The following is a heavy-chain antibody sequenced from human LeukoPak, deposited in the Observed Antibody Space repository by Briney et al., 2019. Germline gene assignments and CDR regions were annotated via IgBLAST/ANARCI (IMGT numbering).Heavy chain of an antibody. Sequence: GGSLRLSCAASGFTFSSNWMHWVRQAPGKGLEWVSSISSGSDYIYYVDSVKGRFTISRDNAKNSLYLQMNSLRGDDTAVYYCAKDVGKWESLHFFDYWGQGTLVTVSS. D-gene: IGHD1-26*01. J-gene: IGHJ4*02. CDR1: GFTFSSNW. CDR2: ISSGSDYI. CDR3: AKDVGKWESLHFFDY. V-gene: IGHV3-21*04.